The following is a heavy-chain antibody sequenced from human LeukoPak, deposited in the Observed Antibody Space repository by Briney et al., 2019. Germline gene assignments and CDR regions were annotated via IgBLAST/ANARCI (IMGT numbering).Heavy chain of an antibody. D-gene: IGHD3-22*01. J-gene: IGHJ4*02. Sequence: GGSLRLSCAASGFTFSSYGMHWVRQAPGKGLEWVSYISSSGSTIYYADSVKGRFTISRDNAKNSLYLQMNSLRAEDTAVYYCARAQIVVVIIDYWGQGTLVTVSS. V-gene: IGHV3-48*04. CDR2: ISSSGSTI. CDR1: GFTFSSYG. CDR3: ARAQIVVVIIDY.